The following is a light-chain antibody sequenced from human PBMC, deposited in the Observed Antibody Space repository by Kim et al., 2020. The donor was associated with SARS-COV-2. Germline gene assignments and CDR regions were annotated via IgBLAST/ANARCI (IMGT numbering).Light chain of an antibody. CDR2: DAS. V-gene: IGKV3D-15*01. CDR3: QQYTHWPLT. Sequence: SVSPGERVTLSCRASQSVGNKLAWHQQKPGQAPSLLIYDASTRATDIPPRFSGSGSGTEFTLTITSLQSEDFTVYYCQQYTHWPLTFGGGTKVEI. CDR1: QSVGNK. J-gene: IGKJ4*01.